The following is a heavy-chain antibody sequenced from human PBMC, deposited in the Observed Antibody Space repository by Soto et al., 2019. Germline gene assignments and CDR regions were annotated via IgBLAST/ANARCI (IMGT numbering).Heavy chain of an antibody. D-gene: IGHD3-16*01. J-gene: IGHJ4*02. CDR2: ISGSGDYT. Sequence: EVQLLESGGGLVQPGGSLRLSCAASGFTFSNFGMSWVRQAPGKGLEWVSGISGSGDYTYYADSVKGRFTISRDNSKNTLYLQMNSLRAEDTAIYFCAKYYEVLLIEHFDYWGQGTLVTVSS. V-gene: IGHV3-23*01. CDR1: GFTFSNFG. CDR3: AKYYEVLLIEHFDY.